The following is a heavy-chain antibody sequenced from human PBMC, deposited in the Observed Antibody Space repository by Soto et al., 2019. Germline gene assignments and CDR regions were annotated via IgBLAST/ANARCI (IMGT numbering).Heavy chain of an antibody. CDR2: IYYTGSA. J-gene: IGHJ4*02. Sequence: QVQLQESGPGLVKPSQTLALTCTVSGDSSISGPYYWSWIRQLPGKGLEYIGYIYYTGSAYHNPSLESRLNISIDTTKDQFSLMLTSVTAADTGVYFCARGLSPAFRGLFYFDSWGQGTLVTVSS. D-gene: IGHD3-16*01. CDR1: GDSSISGPYY. V-gene: IGHV4-30-4*01. CDR3: ARGLSPAFRGLFYFDS.